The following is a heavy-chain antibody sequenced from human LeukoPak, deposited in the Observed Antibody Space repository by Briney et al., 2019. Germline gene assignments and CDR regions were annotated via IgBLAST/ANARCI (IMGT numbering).Heavy chain of an antibody. Sequence: GGSLRLSCAASGFTFSSYGMHWVRQAPGKGLEWVAVISYDGSNKYYADSVKGRFTISRDNSKNTLYLQMNSLRAEDTAVYYCARVPEGGWLVIFDYWGQGTLVTVSS. CDR1: GFTFSSYG. V-gene: IGHV3-30*03. CDR2: ISYDGSNK. J-gene: IGHJ4*02. D-gene: IGHD3-9*01. CDR3: ARVPEGGWLVIFDY.